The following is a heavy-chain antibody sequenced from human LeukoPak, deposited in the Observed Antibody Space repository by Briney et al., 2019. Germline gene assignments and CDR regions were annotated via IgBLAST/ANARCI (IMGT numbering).Heavy chain of an antibody. CDR3: ARELDLGNYFGY. Sequence: ASVKVSCKASGYTFTSYGVSWVRQAPGQGLEWMGWISAYNGNTNYAQNLQGRVTMTTDTSTSTAYMELRSLRSDDTAVYYCARELDLGNYFGYWGQGTLVSVSS. CDR2: ISAYNGNT. D-gene: IGHD1-7*01. CDR1: GYTFTSYG. J-gene: IGHJ4*02. V-gene: IGHV1-18*01.